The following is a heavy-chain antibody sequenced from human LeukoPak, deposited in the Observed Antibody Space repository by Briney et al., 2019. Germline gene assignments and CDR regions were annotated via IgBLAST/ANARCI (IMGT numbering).Heavy chain of an antibody. CDR1: GFTFSSSE. CDR3: TRRPY. J-gene: IGHJ4*02. CDR2: INSNGDFK. Sequence: PGGSLRLSCTASGFTFSSSEMNWVRQAPGKGLEWVSYINSNGDFKYYADSVKDRFTISRDNAKNSLYLQMNSLRAEDTAVYYCTRRPYWGRGTLVSVSS. V-gene: IGHV3-48*03.